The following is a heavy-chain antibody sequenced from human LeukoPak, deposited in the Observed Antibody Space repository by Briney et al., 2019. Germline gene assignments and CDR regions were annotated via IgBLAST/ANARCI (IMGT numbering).Heavy chain of an antibody. J-gene: IGHJ4*02. CDR3: ATLSGDVTTFDY. D-gene: IGHD7-27*01. V-gene: IGHV3-7*01. CDR1: GFSFSTSW. Sequence: GGSLRLSCAASGFSFSTSWMAWVRQAPGKGLEWVSNINKDGSERYLDSVKGRFTVSRVNAKNLLYLQMNGPRAEDTAVYYCATLSGDVTTFDYWGQGILVTVSS. CDR2: INKDGSER.